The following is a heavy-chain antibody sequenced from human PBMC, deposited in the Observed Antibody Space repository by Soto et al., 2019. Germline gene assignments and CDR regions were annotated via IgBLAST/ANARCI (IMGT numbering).Heavy chain of an antibody. J-gene: IGHJ4*02. CDR1: GFTFSSYA. CDR2: ISGSVGST. V-gene: IGHV3-23*01. Sequence: GGSLRLSCAASGFTFSSYAMSWVRQSPGKGLEWVSAISGSVGSTYYADSVKDRFTIPRDDSKNTLYLQMNSQRAEDTAVYYCAKGRGFLGWCSFDYWGQGTLVTVSS. CDR3: AKGRGFLGWCSFDY. D-gene: IGHD3-3*01.